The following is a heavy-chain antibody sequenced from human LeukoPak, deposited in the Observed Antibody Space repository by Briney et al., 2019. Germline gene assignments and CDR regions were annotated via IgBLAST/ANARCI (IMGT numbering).Heavy chain of an antibody. D-gene: IGHD1-26*01. Sequence: GGSLRLSCAASGFIFDDYVMHWVRQVPGKGLEWVSLISWDGGSTYYADSVKGRFTVSRDNSKNSLYLQMNSLRAEDTAVYYCAKDRGSGSYLGGPTFDYWGQGTLVTVSS. V-gene: IGHV3-43D*03. CDR1: GFIFDDYV. CDR2: ISWDGGST. J-gene: IGHJ4*02. CDR3: AKDRGSGSYLGGPTFDY.